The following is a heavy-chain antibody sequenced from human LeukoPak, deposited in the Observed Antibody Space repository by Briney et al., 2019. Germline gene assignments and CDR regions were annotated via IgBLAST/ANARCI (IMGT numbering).Heavy chain of an antibody. CDR3: ARDGYCSSTSCYDAFDI. Sequence: SETLSLTCTVSGGSISSYYWSWIRQPAGKGLEWIGRIYTSGSTNYNPSLKSRLTISVDTSKNQFSLKLSSVTAADTAVYYCARDGYCSSTSCYDAFDIWGQGTMVTVSS. J-gene: IGHJ3*02. CDR2: IYTSGST. CDR1: GGSISSYY. V-gene: IGHV4-4*07. D-gene: IGHD2-2*03.